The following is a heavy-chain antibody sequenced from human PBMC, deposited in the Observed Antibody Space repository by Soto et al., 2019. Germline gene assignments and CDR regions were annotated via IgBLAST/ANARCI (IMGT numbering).Heavy chain of an antibody. V-gene: IGHV4-59*01. CDR1: GGSISSYY. CDR2: IYFRGST. D-gene: IGHD6-13*01. CDR3: ARDAYSSSWLDY. J-gene: IGHJ4*02. Sequence: QVQLQESGPGLVKPSGTLSLTCTVSGGSISSYYWSWIRQPPGKGLEWIGYIYFRGSTHYNPSLKSRVSFSIDTSKNQFSLNLRSVTAADTAVYYCARDAYSSSWLDYWGQGTLVTVSS.